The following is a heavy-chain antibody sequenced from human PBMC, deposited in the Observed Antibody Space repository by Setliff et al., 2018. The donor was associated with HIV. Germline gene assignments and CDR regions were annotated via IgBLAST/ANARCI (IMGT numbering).Heavy chain of an antibody. CDR1: GYNFASHW. J-gene: IGHJ4*02. Sequence: ESLKISCRGSGYNFASHWIAWVRQMPGKGLEWMGTVYPDDSDSRYSPSFQGQVTISADKSVSTAYLQWSSLKASDTAMYYCARQAVDCSGGTCYSTSAFDYWGQGTLVTVSS. CDR3: ARQAVDCSGGTCYSTSAFDY. V-gene: IGHV5-51*01. CDR2: VYPDDSDS. D-gene: IGHD2-15*01.